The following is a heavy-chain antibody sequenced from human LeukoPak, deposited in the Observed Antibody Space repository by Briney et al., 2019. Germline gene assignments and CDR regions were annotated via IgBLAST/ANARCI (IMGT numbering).Heavy chain of an antibody. Sequence: SGSGGDTYYADSVKGRFTISRDNSKNALYLQMNSLRAEDTAVYYCAKSGYNCFDYWGQGTLVTVSS. J-gene: IGHJ4*02. V-gene: IGHV3-23*01. CDR3: AKSGYNCFDY. CDR2: SGSGGDT. D-gene: IGHD5-24*01.